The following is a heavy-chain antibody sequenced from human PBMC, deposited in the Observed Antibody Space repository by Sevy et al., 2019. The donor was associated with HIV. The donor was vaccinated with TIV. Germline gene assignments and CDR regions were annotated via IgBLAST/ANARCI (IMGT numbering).Heavy chain of an antibody. CDR1: GFTFSNYA. V-gene: IGHV3-23*01. CDR3: TKDEACAVATTYYFDY. D-gene: IGHD5-12*01. Sequence: GGSLRLSCAASGFTFSNYAMSWVRQAPGKGLEWVSGISDSAYNTYYADSVKGRFTISRDNSKNSLYLQMNSLRAEDTAVYYCTKDEACAVATTYYFDYWGQGTLVTVSS. J-gene: IGHJ4*02. CDR2: ISDSAYNT.